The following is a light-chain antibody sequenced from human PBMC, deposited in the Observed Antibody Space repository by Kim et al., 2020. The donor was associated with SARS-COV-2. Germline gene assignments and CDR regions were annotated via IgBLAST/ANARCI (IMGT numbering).Light chain of an antibody. Sequence: QSVLTQPPSASGTPGQRVTISCSGSSSNIGSNYVYWYQQLPGTAPKLLIYRNNLRPSGVSDRFSGSKSGTSASLAISGLRSEDEADYYCAAWDDSLSGWVIGGETQLPVL. CDR1: SSNIGSNY. CDR2: RNN. CDR3: AAWDDSLSGWV. J-gene: IGLJ3*02. V-gene: IGLV1-47*01.